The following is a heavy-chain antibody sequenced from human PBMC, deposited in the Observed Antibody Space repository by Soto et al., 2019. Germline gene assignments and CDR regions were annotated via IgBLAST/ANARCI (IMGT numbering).Heavy chain of an antibody. Sequence: EGQLVESGGGLVQPGGSLRLSCAASGFTFSSYWMTWVRQAPGKGLEWVANIKQDGSEKYYVDSVKGRFTISRDNAKNSLYLQMNSLRAEDTAVYYCARGCSGGSCYSIWFDYWGQEPWSPSPQ. D-gene: IGHD2-15*01. CDR2: IKQDGSEK. V-gene: IGHV3-7*03. J-gene: IGHJ4*01. CDR3: ARGCSGGSCYSIWFDY. CDR1: GFTFSSYW.